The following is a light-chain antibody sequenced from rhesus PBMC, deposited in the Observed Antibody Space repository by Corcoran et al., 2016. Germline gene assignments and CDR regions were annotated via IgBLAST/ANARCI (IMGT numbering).Light chain of an antibody. CDR1: QSVSNY. CDR3: NQHSSGYT. J-gene: IGKJ3*01. V-gene: IGKV3-10*01. CDR2: GAS. Sequence: QVILTQSPATLSLSPGERATLSCRASQSVSNYLAWYQQKPGQAPRLPIYGASSRATGIPDRFSGSGSETECTHTISSLEPEEVGISHCNQHSSGYTFGPGTKLDSK.